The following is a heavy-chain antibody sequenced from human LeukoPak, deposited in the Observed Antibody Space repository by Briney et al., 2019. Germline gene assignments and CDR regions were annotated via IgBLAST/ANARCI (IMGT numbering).Heavy chain of an antibody. Sequence: ASVKVSCKASGSTFTSYYMHWVRRAPGQGLEWMGILNPSGGSTSYSQKFQGRVTMTRDTSTSTVYMELSSLRSEDTAVYYCARDGSPYYDSSGTETDYWGQGTLVTVSS. CDR2: LNPSGGST. V-gene: IGHV1-46*01. CDR1: GSTFTSYY. D-gene: IGHD3-22*01. CDR3: ARDGSPYYDSSGTETDY. J-gene: IGHJ4*02.